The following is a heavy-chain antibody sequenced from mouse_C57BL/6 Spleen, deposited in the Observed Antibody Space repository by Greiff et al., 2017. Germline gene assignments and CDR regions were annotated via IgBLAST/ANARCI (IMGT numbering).Heavy chain of an antibody. Sequence: QVQLQQSGAELMKPGASVKLSCKATGYTFTGYWIEWVKQRPGHGLEWIGELLPGSGSTNYNEKFKGKATFTADTSSNTAYMQLSSLTTEDSAICYCARENGSSSLPCWGQGTLVTVSA. D-gene: IGHD1-1*01. J-gene: IGHJ3*01. CDR3: ARENGSSSLPC. V-gene: IGHV1-9*01. CDR1: GYTFTGYW. CDR2: LLPGSGST.